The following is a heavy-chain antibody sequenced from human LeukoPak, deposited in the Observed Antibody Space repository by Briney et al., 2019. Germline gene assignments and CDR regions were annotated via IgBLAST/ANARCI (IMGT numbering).Heavy chain of an antibody. CDR3: ARDLGYGYYFFYYLDV. CDR2: IHASGNT. V-gene: IGHV4-61*02. J-gene: IGHJ6*03. D-gene: IGHD5-18*01. Sequence: SQTLSLTCTVAGGSISSYYWTWIRQPAGKGLEYLGRIHASGNTYYNPSLNSRVAISIDTSKNQFSLKVSSVAAADTAVYYCARDLGYGYYFFYYLDVWGKGTTVTVSS. CDR1: GGSISSYY.